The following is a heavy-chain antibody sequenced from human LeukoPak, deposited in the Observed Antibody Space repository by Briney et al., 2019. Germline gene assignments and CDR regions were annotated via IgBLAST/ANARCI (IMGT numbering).Heavy chain of an antibody. D-gene: IGHD3-10*01. J-gene: IGHJ4*02. V-gene: IGHV3-21*01. Sequence: GGSLRLSCAASGFTFSSYSMNWVRQAPGRGLEWVSSISSSSSYIYYADSVKGRFTISRDNAKNSLYLQMNSLRAEDTAVYYCARDWSGGAHFDYWGQGTLVTVSS. CDR3: ARDWSGGAHFDY. CDR1: GFTFSSYS. CDR2: ISSSSSYI.